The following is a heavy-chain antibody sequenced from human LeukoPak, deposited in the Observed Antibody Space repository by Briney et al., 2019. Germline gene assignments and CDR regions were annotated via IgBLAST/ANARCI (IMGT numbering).Heavy chain of an antibody. V-gene: IGHV3-48*03. CDR1: GFTFSSYE. J-gene: IGHJ3*02. CDR2: ISSSGSTI. D-gene: IGHD5-18*01. CDR3: AKAVVDTAMVTAFDI. Sequence: GGSLRLSCAASGFTFSSYEMNWVRQAPGKGLEWVSYISSSGSTIYYADSVKGRFTISRDNAKNSLYLQMNSLRAEDTALYYCAKAVVDTAMVTAFDIWGQGTMVTVSS.